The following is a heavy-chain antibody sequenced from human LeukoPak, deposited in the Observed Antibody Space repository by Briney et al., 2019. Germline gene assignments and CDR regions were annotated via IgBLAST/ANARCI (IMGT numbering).Heavy chain of an antibody. V-gene: IGHV3-23*01. D-gene: IGHD6-6*01. CDR1: GFTVSSNY. J-gene: IGHJ4*02. Sequence: GGSLRLSCAASGFTVSSNYMSWVRQAPGKGLEWVSAISGSGGSTYYADSVKGRFTISRDNSKNTLYLQMNSLRAEDTAVYYCILSSSSWDYWGQGTLVTVSS. CDR2: ISGSGGST. CDR3: ILSSSSWDY.